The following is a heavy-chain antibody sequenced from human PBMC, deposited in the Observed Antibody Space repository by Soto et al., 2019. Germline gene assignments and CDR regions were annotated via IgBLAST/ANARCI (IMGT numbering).Heavy chain of an antibody. J-gene: IGHJ4*01. Sequence: EVQLVESGGDLVQRGGSLRLSCAASGFPFSSYWMHWVRHTPGKGLDWVARISGDGVTTYYADSVTGRFTVSRDNAKNTLSLQISDLRAEDTAVYYCARDYYGLLTGYYTDYWGHGTLVSVSS. D-gene: IGHD3-9*01. V-gene: IGHV3-74*01. CDR3: ARDYYGLLTGYYTDY. CDR1: GFPFSSYW. CDR2: ISGDGVTT.